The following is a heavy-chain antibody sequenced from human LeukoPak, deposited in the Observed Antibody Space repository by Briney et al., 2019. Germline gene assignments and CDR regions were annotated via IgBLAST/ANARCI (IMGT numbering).Heavy chain of an antibody. V-gene: IGHV1-2*02. J-gene: IGHJ4*02. CDR1: GYTFTGNY. Sequence: ASVKVSCTASGYTFTGNYVHWVRQAPGQGLEWMGWINPNSGVTNYAQKFQGRVTMTRDTSISTAYMELNRLRSDDTAVYYCARYIRQLDFWGQGTLVTVSS. D-gene: IGHD5-18*01. CDR2: INPNSGVT. CDR3: ARYIRQLDF.